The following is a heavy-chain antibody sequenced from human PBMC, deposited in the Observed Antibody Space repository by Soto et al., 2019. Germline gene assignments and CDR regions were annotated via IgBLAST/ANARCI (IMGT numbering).Heavy chain of an antibody. Sequence: QVQLVQSGAEVKKPGSSVKVSCKASGGTFSSYTISWVRQAPGQGLEWMGRIIPILGIANYAQKFQGRVTINADKSTSTAYMELSSLRSEDTAVYYCARDPEIAAAGRFDYWGQGTLVTVSS. CDR1: GGTFSSYT. V-gene: IGHV1-69*08. CDR2: IIPILGIA. J-gene: IGHJ4*02. CDR3: ARDPEIAAAGRFDY. D-gene: IGHD6-13*01.